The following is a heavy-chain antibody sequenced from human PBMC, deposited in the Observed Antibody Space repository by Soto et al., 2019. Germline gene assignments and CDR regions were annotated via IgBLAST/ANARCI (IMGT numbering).Heavy chain of an antibody. CDR2: IYYSGST. D-gene: IGHD3-10*01. CDR3: ARDSGSYVGFDY. J-gene: IGHJ4*02. CDR1: GGSISSYY. V-gene: IGHV4-59*01. Sequence: SETLSLTCTVSGGSISSYYWSWIRQPPGKGLEWIGYIYYSGSTNYNPSLKSRVTISVDTSKNQFSLKLSSVTAADTAVYYCARDSGSYVGFDYWGQGTLVTVSS.